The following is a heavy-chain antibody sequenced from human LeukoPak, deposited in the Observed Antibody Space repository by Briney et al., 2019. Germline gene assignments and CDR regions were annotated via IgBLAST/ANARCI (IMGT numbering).Heavy chain of an antibody. V-gene: IGHV3-30*03. CDR1: GFTFSSYW. J-gene: IGHJ4*02. CDR2: ISYDGSNK. CDR3: ARDQGGYSFGYNGGDY. Sequence: GGSLRLSCAASGFTFSSYWMNWVRQAPGKGLEWVAVISYDGSNKYYADSVKGRFTISRDNSKNTLYLQMNSLRAEDTAVYYCARDQGGYSFGYNGGDYWGQGTLVTVSS. D-gene: IGHD5-18*01.